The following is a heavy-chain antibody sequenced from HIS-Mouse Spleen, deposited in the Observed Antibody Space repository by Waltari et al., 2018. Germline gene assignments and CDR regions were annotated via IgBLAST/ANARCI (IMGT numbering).Heavy chain of an antibody. CDR3: ARRRSYFDY. Sequence: QVQLVESGGGVVQPGRSLRPPCAASGFTFSSYALPWVRQAPGKGLEWVAVISYDGSNKYYADSVKGRFTISRDNSKNTLYLQMNSLRAEDTAVYYCARRRSYFDYWGQGTLVTVSS. CDR2: ISYDGSNK. CDR1: GFTFSSYA. J-gene: IGHJ4*02. V-gene: IGHV3-30-3*01.